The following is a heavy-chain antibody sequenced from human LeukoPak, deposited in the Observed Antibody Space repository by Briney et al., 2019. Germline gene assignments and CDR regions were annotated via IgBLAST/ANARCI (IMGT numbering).Heavy chain of an antibody. CDR2: ISGSGGST. CDR3: ARRLQVAAYYFDY. Sequence: GSLRLSCAASGFTFSSYAMSWVRQAPGKGLEWVSGISGSGGSTYYADSVKGRFTISRDNSKNTLYLQMNSLRVEDTAVYYCARRLQVAAYYFDYWGQGTLVTVSS. V-gene: IGHV3-23*01. D-gene: IGHD6-19*01. CDR1: GFTFSSYA. J-gene: IGHJ4*02.